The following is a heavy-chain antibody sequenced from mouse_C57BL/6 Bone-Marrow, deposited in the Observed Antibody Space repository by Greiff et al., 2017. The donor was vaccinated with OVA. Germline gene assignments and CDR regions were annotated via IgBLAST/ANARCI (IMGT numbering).Heavy chain of an antibody. CDR3: VRQRGIYYGNQFAY. CDR2: IRSKSNNYAT. Sequence: EVKVVESGGGLVQPKGSLKLSCAASGFSFNTYAMNWVRQAPGKGLEWVARIRSKSNNYATYYADSVKDRFTISRDDSESMLYLQMNNLKTEDAAMYYCVRQRGIYYGNQFAYWGQGTLVTVSA. CDR1: GFSFNTYA. V-gene: IGHV10-1*01. D-gene: IGHD2-1*01. J-gene: IGHJ3*01.